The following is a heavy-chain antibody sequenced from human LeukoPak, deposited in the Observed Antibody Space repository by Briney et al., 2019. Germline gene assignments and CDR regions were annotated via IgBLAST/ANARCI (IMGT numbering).Heavy chain of an antibody. CDR3: ARDGDDYVWGSYRSSPPYYFDY. Sequence: SETLSLTCTVSGGSISSYYWSWIRQPAGKGLESIGHISTSGSTNYNPSLKSRVTMSVDTSKNQFSPKLSSVTAADTAVYYCARDGDDYVWGSYRSSPPYYFDYWGQGTLVTVSS. CDR1: GGSISSYY. CDR2: ISTSGST. V-gene: IGHV4-4*07. J-gene: IGHJ4*02. D-gene: IGHD3-16*02.